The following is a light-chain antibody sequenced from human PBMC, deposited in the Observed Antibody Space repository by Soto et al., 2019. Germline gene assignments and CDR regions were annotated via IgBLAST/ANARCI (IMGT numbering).Light chain of an antibody. Sequence: QSVLTQPASVSGSPGQSITISCTGTSSDVGGYNYVSWYQQHPGKAPKLMIYEVNSRPSGVSNRFSGSKSGNTASLTISGLQAEDEAEYFCSSYAGRRTIYVSGHGTKVIVL. CDR1: SSDVGGYNY. CDR2: EVN. V-gene: IGLV2-14*01. CDR3: SSYAGRRTIYV. J-gene: IGLJ1*01.